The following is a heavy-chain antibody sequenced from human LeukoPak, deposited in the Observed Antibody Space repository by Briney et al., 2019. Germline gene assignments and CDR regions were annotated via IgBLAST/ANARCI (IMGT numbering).Heavy chain of an antibody. Sequence: GGSLRLSCAASGFTFDSYGMSWVRQAPGRGLEWVSSISSSSGNTYYADSVKGRFTISRDNSKNTLYLQMNSLRAEDTAVYYCRLVITNFDYWGQGTLVTVSS. CDR3: RLVITNFDY. CDR2: ISSSSGNT. D-gene: IGHD3-9*01. V-gene: IGHV3-23*01. J-gene: IGHJ4*02. CDR1: GFTFDSYG.